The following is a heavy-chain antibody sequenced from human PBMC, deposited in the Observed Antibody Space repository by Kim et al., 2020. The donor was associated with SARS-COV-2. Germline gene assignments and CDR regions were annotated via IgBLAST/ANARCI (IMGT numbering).Heavy chain of an antibody. CDR3: AKDHPSSGWPAFEP. Sequence: GGSLRLSCVASGFTFSSRTMSWVRQTPGKALEWVASINNGGNPYYADPVQGWFTVSRDIAKATLYLQMNSLRAEDTGLYYFAKDHPSSGWPAFEPWGPG. CDR1: GFTFSSRT. D-gene: IGHD6-19*01. V-gene: IGHV3-23*01. J-gene: IGHJ5*02. CDR2: INNGGNP.